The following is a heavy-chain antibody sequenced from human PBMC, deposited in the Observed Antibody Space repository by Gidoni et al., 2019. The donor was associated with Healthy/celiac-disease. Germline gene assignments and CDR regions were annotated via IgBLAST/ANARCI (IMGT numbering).Heavy chain of an antibody. J-gene: IGHJ4*02. Sequence: QLQLQESGPGLVKPSETLSLTCTVSGGSISSSSYYWGWIRQPPGKGLEWIGSIYYSGSTYYNPSLKSRVTISVDTSKNQFSLKLSSVTAADTAVYYCARHADCSSTSCYSSFDYWGQGTLVTVSS. CDR2: IYYSGST. CDR3: ARHADCSSTSCYSSFDY. D-gene: IGHD2-2*02. CDR1: GGSISSSSYY. V-gene: IGHV4-39*01.